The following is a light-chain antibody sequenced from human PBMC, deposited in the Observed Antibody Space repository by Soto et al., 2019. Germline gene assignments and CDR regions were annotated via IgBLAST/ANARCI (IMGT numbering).Light chain of an antibody. CDR1: SSDVGSYNL. J-gene: IGLJ1*01. V-gene: IGLV2-23*01. CDR2: EGS. Sequence: QSALIQPPSVSGSPGQSVTISCTGTSSDVGSYNLVSWYQQHPGKAPKLMIYEGSKRPSGVSNRFSGSRSGNTASLTISGLLAEDEADYYCSSYAGSRTYVFGTGTKLTVL. CDR3: SSYAGSRTYV.